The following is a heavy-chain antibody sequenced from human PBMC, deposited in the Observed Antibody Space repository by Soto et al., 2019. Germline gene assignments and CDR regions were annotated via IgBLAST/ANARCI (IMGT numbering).Heavy chain of an antibody. J-gene: IGHJ4*02. V-gene: IGHV4-39*02. Sequence: QLQLQESGPGLVKPSETLSLSCSVSGDSIRNSNYYWAWIRQHPGKGLEWIVRRHDDASTFYNPSHKSPPNIAIDTSKKRVSLKVTSVTAADTAIYYCARGIGLGPGGYYLDSWGQGTRVTVSS. D-gene: IGHD3-10*01. CDR1: GDSIRNSNYY. CDR2: RHDDAST. CDR3: ARGIGLGPGGYYLDS.